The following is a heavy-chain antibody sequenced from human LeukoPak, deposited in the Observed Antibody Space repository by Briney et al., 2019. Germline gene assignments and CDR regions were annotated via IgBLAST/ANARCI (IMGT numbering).Heavy chain of an antibody. V-gene: IGHV3-48*01. Sequence: GGSLRLSCSASGFTFSSYGMNWVRQAPGKGLEWVSYIIGSSSTIYYADSVQGRFTISRDNAKNSLYLQMNSLRTEDTALYYCAKDSSVYCGGDCYSSDRFDYWGQGTLVTVSS. CDR2: IIGSSSTI. CDR3: AKDSSVYCGGDCYSSDRFDY. D-gene: IGHD2-21*02. J-gene: IGHJ4*02. CDR1: GFTFSSYG.